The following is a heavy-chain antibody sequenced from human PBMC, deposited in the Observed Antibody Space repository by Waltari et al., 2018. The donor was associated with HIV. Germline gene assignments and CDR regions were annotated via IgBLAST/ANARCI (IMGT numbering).Heavy chain of an antibody. Sequence: QVQLQESGPGLVKPSETLSLTCTVSGFSINGGSYWGWIRQSPRKGLEWVGSISHSGGTYHNPSLKNRVSISLDTSKNQFSLNLTSAMAADTAMYYCARVRIDRHSAWYFSVGHDAFDIWGRGTVVTVST. V-gene: IGHV4-38-2*02. CDR3: ARVRIDRHSAWYFSVGHDAFDI. J-gene: IGHJ3*02. CDR1: GFSINGGSY. CDR2: ISHSGGT. D-gene: IGHD6-19*01.